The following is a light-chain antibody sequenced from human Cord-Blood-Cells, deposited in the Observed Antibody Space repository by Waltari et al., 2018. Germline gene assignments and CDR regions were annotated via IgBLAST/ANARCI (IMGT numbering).Light chain of an antibody. CDR1: QSVSSSY. CDR3: QQLGT. CDR2: GAS. J-gene: IGKJ1*01. Sequence: EIVLTQSPGTLSLSPGERATLPCRASQSVSSSYLAWYQQKPGQAPRLLIYGASSRATGIPDRFSGSGSGTDFTLTISRLEPEDFAVYYCQQLGTFGQGTKVEIK. V-gene: IGKV3-20*01.